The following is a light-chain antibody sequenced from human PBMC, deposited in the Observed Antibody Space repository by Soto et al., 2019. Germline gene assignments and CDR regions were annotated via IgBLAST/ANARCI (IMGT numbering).Light chain of an antibody. CDR2: RNN. CDR1: SSNIGSNY. J-gene: IGLJ2*01. Sequence: QSVLTQPPSASGTPVQRVTISCSGSSSNIGSNYVYWYQQLPGTAPNLLIYRNNQRPSGVPDRFSGSKSGTSASLAISGLRSEDEADYYCAAWDDSLSGVVFGGGTKLTVL. CDR3: AAWDDSLSGVV. V-gene: IGLV1-47*01.